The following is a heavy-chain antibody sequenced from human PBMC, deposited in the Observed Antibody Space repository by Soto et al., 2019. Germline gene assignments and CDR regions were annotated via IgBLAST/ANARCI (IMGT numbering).Heavy chain of an antibody. J-gene: IGHJ4*02. CDR2: INHSGST. CDR3: ARGRAAAGLDS. CDR1: GGSFSGYY. V-gene: IGHV4-34*01. Sequence: QVQLQQWGAGLLKPSETLSLTCAVYGGSFSGYYWSWIRQPPGKGLEWIGEINHSGSTNYNPSLQSRVTTSVDTSKDQFSLKLSSVTADDTAVDYCARGRAAAGLDSWGQGTLVTVSS. D-gene: IGHD6-13*01.